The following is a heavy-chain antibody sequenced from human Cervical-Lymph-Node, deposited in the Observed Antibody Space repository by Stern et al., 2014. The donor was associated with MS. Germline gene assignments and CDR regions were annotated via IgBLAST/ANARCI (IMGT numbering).Heavy chain of an antibody. J-gene: IGHJ5*02. CDR1: GGTFSRYT. V-gene: IGHV1-69*01. CDR3: AKAGRFGESNWFDP. CDR2: IIPIFGTA. Sequence: QVQLMQSGAEVKKPGSSVKVSCKASGGTFSRYTMSWVRQAPGQGLEWMGGIIPIFGTANYAQNFQGRVTITADESTSTAYMELSSLRSEDTAMYYCAKAGRFGESNWFDPWGQGTLVTVSS. D-gene: IGHD3-10*01.